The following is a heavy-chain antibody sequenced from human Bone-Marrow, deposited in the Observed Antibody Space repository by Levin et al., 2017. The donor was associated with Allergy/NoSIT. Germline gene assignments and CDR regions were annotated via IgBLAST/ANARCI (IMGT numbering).Heavy chain of an antibody. J-gene: IGHJ3*02. V-gene: IGHV1-2*02. Sequence: GESLKISCEASGYNFAGYYMHWVRQAPGQGLEWMGWINPKTGGTDYAQKFQGRVTMTRDTSITTAYMELSRLRYDDTAVYYCASRELGVGAFDIWGQGTMVTVST. CDR2: INPKTGGT. CDR3: ASRELGVGAFDI. D-gene: IGHD7-27*01. CDR1: GYNFAGYY.